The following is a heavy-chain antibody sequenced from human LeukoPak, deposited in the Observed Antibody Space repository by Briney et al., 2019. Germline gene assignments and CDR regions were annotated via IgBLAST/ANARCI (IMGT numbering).Heavy chain of an antibody. Sequence: GRSLRLSCAASGFTFSDYYMSWIRQAPGKGLEWVSYISSSGSTIYYADSVKGRFTISRDNAKNSLYLQMNSLRAEDTAVYYCARDRYSSSYDYYYYYGMDVWGQGTTVTVSS. CDR1: GFTFSDYY. CDR3: ARDRYSSSYDYYYYYGMDV. D-gene: IGHD6-13*01. J-gene: IGHJ6*02. CDR2: ISSSGSTI. V-gene: IGHV3-11*01.